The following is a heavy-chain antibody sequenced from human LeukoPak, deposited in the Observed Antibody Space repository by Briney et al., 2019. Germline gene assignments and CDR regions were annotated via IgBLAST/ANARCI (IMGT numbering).Heavy chain of an antibody. CDR1: GFTFSGSW. Sequence: GGSLRLSCVASGFTFSGSWMNWIRQPPGRGLEWVANLNPDGSAKRYVDSVKGRFTTSRDNAEASFYLEMNSLRAEDTAVYYCARDSDEYCSGGACSAFDHWGQGTLVTVSS. J-gene: IGHJ4*02. CDR3: ARDSDEYCSGGACSAFDH. V-gene: IGHV3-7*01. CDR2: LNPDGSAK. D-gene: IGHD2-15*01.